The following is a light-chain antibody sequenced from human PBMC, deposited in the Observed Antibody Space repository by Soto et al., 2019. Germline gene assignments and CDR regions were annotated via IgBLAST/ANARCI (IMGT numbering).Light chain of an antibody. CDR2: WAS. Sequence: DMVMTQSPDSLAVSLGERATINCKSSQSLLHLAWYQQKPGQPPKLLIYWASTRESGVPARFSGSASGTDFTLTISSLRAEDVAVYYCQQYYTTPVTFGQGTKVELK. CDR3: QQYYTTPVT. CDR1: QSLLH. J-gene: IGKJ1*01. V-gene: IGKV4-1*01.